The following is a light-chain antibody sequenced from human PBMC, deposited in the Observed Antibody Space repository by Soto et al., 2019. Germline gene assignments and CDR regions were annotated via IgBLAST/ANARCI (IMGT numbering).Light chain of an antibody. CDR2: DVS. J-gene: IGLJ2*01. CDR1: SSDVGAYNY. Sequence: QSALTQPRSMSGSPGQSVTISCTGTSSDVGAYNYVSWYQQHPGKAPKLMISDVSKRPSGVPDRFSGSKSGNTASLTLSGLQAEDEADYYCCSYAGSNTPGVFGGGTKLTVL. V-gene: IGLV2-11*01. CDR3: CSYAGSNTPGV.